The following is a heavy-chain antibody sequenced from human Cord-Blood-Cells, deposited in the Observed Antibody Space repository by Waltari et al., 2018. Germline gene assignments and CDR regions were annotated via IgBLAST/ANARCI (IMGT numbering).Heavy chain of an antibody. D-gene: IGHD1-7*01. CDR3: ARDLELRGAFDI. V-gene: IGHV3-7*01. Sequence: EVQLVESGGGLVQPGGSLRLSCAASGFTFSSYWLSWVRQAPGKGLGWGANIKKEGSEKYYVDSVKGRFTISRDNAKKSLYLQMNSLRAEYTAVYYCARDLELRGAFDIWGQGTMVTVSS. CDR2: IKKEGSEK. J-gene: IGHJ3*02. CDR1: GFTFSSYW.